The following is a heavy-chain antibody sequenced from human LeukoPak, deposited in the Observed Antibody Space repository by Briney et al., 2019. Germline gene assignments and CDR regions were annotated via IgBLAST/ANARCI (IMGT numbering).Heavy chain of an antibody. V-gene: IGHV4-34*08. CDR1: GFTVSSNY. CDR2: VNHSGST. J-gene: IGHJ4*02. D-gene: IGHD1-20*01. CDR3: ATTTITGTSLIEDGGVRDY. Sequence: GSLRLSCAASGFTVSSNYMGWVRQAPGKGLEWIGEVNHSGSTNYNPSLKSRVTISVDTSKNQFSLKLSSVTAADTAVYYCATTTITGTSLIEDGGVRDYWGQGTLVTVSS.